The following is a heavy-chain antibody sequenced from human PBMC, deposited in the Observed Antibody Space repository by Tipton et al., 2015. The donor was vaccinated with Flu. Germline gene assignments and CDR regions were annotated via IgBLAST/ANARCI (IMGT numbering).Heavy chain of an antibody. CDR2: IYPSGAT. Sequence: TLSLTCTVSSGSIRSTNYFCAWIRQPPGKRLELIGSIYPSGATYYNPSVKSRVTLSVDTSKSQFSLMLRSVTAADTAIYYCARLPYYDVDLKNFYFDHWGQGVLVTVSS. J-gene: IGHJ4*02. V-gene: IGHV4-39*01. CDR3: ARLPYYDVDLKNFYFDH. D-gene: IGHD3-10*02. CDR1: SGSIRSTNYF.